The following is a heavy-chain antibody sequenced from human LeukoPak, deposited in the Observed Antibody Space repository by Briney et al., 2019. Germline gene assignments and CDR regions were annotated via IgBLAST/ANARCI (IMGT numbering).Heavy chain of an antibody. CDR1: GFTFSSSA. V-gene: IGHV3-64D*06. D-gene: IGHD3-10*01. CDR2: FSSDGSST. Sequence: GGSLRLSCSASGFTFSSSAMYWVRQAPAKGLEYVSAFSSDGSSTFYADSVKGRFAISRDNSKNMLYLQMSSLRADDTPVYYCVKTLKYYGSGRGLFDSWGQGTLVTVSS. J-gene: IGHJ4*02. CDR3: VKTLKYYGSGRGLFDS.